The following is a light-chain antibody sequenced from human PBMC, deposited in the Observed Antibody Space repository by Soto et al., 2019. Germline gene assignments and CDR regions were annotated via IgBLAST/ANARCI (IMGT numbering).Light chain of an antibody. CDR2: GAS. V-gene: IGKV3-20*01. CDR3: QQYHNWPPCT. J-gene: IGKJ2*02. Sequence: EIVLTQSPGTLSLSPGERATLSCRASQSVSSSYLAWYQERPGQAPRLLIYGASSRATGFPDRFSGSGSGTEFTLTISSLQSEDYAVYYCQQYHNWPPCTFGQGTKLEIK. CDR1: QSVSSSY.